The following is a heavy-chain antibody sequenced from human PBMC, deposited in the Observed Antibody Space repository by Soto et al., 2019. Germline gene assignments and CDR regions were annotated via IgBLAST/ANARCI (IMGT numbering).Heavy chain of an antibody. Sequence: PGGSLRLSCAASGFTFSSYDMHWVRQPTGKGLEWVSAIGTAGDTYYPDSVKGRFTISRENAKNSLYLQMNSLRAGDTAVYYCARVLRGYSGFEDYYDSWGQGA. CDR2: IGTAGDT. CDR1: GFTFSSYD. D-gene: IGHD5-12*01. V-gene: IGHV3-13*04. CDR3: ARVLRGYSGFEDYYDS. J-gene: IGHJ4*02.